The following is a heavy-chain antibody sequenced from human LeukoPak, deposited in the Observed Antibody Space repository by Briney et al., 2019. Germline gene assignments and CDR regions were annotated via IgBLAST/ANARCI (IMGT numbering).Heavy chain of an antibody. V-gene: IGHV3-23*01. CDR3: AKAEGFLEWFPS. CDR1: GFTFSSYA. D-gene: IGHD3-3*01. Sequence: GGYLRLSCAASGFTFSSYAMSWVRQAPGKGLEWVSAISGSGGSTYYADSVKGRFTISRDNSKNTLYLQMNSLRAEDTAVYYCAKAEGFLEWFPSWGQGTLVTVSS. J-gene: IGHJ5*02. CDR2: ISGSGGST.